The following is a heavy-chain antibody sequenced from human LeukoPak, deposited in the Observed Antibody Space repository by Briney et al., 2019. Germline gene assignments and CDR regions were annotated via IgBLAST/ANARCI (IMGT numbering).Heavy chain of an antibody. CDR1: GGSISSYY. CDR2: VYYSGST. V-gene: IGHV4-59*08. Sequence: TPSETLSLTCTVSGGSISSYYWSWIRQPPGKGLEWIGYVYYSGSTNYNPSLKSRVTISVDTSKNQFSLKLSSVTVADTAVYYCARQPHDYFDYWGQGTLVTVPS. J-gene: IGHJ4*02. CDR3: ARQPHDYFDY.